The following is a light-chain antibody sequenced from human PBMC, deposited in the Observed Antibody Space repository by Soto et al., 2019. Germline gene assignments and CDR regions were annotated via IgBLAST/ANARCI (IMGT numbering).Light chain of an antibody. Sequence: NFMLTQPHSVSESPGKTVTISCTGSSGSIARDYLQWYQQRPGSVPTTVIYEDNQRPSGVPDRFSGSIDSSSNSASLTISGLNTEDEADYYCQSYHSSNVVFGGGTKLTVL. CDR1: SGSIARDY. CDR3: QSYHSSNVV. J-gene: IGLJ2*01. CDR2: EDN. V-gene: IGLV6-57*02.